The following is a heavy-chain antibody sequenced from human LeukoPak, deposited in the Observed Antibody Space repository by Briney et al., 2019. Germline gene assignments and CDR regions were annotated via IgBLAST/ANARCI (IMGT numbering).Heavy chain of an antibody. CDR1: GFTFSNAW. Sequence: GGSLRLSCAASGFTFSNAWMSWVRQAPGKGLEWVGRIKSKTDGGTTDYAAPVKGRFTISRDDSKNTLYLQMNSLKTEDTAVYYCTTDLSAIVVVPAASDYWGQGTLVTVSS. D-gene: IGHD2-2*01. CDR2: IKSKTDGGTT. V-gene: IGHV3-15*01. J-gene: IGHJ4*02. CDR3: TTDLSAIVVVPAASDY.